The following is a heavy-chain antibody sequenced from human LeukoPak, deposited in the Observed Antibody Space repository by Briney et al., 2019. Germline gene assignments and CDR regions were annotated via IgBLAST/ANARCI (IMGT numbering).Heavy chain of an antibody. Sequence: GGSLRLSCAASGFTFSSYAMSWVRQAPGKGLEWVSAISGSGGSAYYADSVKGRFTISRDNSKNTLYLQMNSLRAEDTAVYYCAKAQGATRPKKNFDYRGQGTLVTVSS. CDR1: GFTFSSYA. CDR3: AKAQGATRPKKNFDY. CDR2: ISGSGGSA. D-gene: IGHD2-15*01. V-gene: IGHV3-23*01. J-gene: IGHJ4*02.